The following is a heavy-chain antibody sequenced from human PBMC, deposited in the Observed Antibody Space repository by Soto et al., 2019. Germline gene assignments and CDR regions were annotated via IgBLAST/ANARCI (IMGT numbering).Heavy chain of an antibody. Sequence: ASVKVSCKVSGYSLTEIPMHWIRQAPGKGFEWMGSFDPEDGETIYSQKFQGRVTMTEDTSTDTAYMELSSLRSEDTAVYYCATRYAIFGVVIHYYYYGMDVWGQGTTVTVSS. D-gene: IGHD3-3*01. J-gene: IGHJ6*02. CDR1: GYSLTEIP. V-gene: IGHV1-24*01. CDR3: ATRYAIFGVVIHYYYYGMDV. CDR2: FDPEDGET.